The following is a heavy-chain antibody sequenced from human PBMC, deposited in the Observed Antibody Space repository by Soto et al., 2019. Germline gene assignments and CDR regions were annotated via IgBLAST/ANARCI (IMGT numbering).Heavy chain of an antibody. Sequence: PSETLSLTCAVYGGSFSGYYWSWIRQPPGKGLEWIGEINHSGSTNYNPSLKSRVTISVDTSKNQFSLKLSSVTAADTAVYYCARGRLGTTVIPYNWFDPWGQGTLVTVSS. J-gene: IGHJ5*02. CDR3: ARGRLGTTVIPYNWFDP. V-gene: IGHV4-34*01. D-gene: IGHD4-17*01. CDR1: GGSFSGYY. CDR2: INHSGST.